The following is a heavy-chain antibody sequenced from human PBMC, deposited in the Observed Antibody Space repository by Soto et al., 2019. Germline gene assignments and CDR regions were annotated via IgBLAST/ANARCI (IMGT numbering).Heavy chain of an antibody. Sequence: AVKVSCKASGGTFSSYAISWVRQAPGQGLEWMGGIIPIFGTANYAEKFQGRVTITADKSTSTAYMELSSLRSEDTAVYHCARDIAARRRDYYYYGMDVWGQGTTVTVSS. CDR2: IIPIFGTA. CDR3: ARDIAARRRDYYYYGMDV. D-gene: IGHD6-6*01. J-gene: IGHJ6*02. V-gene: IGHV1-69*06. CDR1: GGTFSSYA.